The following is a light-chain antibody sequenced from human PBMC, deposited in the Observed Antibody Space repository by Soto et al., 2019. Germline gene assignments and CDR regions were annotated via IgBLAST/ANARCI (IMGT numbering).Light chain of an antibody. Sequence: EIVLTQSPGTLSLSPGERATLSCRGSQSVSSSYLAWYQQKPGQAPRLLIYGASSRATGIPDRFSGGGSGTDFTLTISRLEPEDFAVYYCQQFSSYPLTFGGGTKVDIK. V-gene: IGKV3-20*01. CDR2: GAS. CDR1: QSVSSSY. J-gene: IGKJ4*01. CDR3: QQFSSYPLT.